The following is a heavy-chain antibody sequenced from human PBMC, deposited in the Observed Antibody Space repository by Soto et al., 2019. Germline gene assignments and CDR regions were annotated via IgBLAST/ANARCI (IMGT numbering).Heavy chain of an antibody. J-gene: IGHJ3*02. CDR2: TYYRSKWSN. CDR1: GDSVSSNSAA. Sequence: LSLTCAISGDSVSSNSAAWNWLRQSPSRGLEWLGRTYYRSKWSNDYALSVKGRITINPDTSKNQFSLQLNSLTPEDTAVYYCARGYAFDIWGQGTMVTVSS. V-gene: IGHV6-1*01. CDR3: ARGYAFDI.